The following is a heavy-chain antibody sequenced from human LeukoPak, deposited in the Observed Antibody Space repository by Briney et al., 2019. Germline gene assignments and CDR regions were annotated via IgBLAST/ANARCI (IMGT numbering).Heavy chain of an antibody. J-gene: IGHJ3*02. CDR2: ISGSGGST. Sequence: GGSLRLSCAASGFTFSSYEMNWVRQAPGKGLEWVSAISGSGGSTYYADSVKGRFTISRDNSKNTLYLQMNSLRAEDTAVYYCAKPKYSGSYYSAFDIWGQGTMVTVSS. V-gene: IGHV3-23*01. CDR1: GFTFSSYE. D-gene: IGHD1-26*01. CDR3: AKPKYSGSYYSAFDI.